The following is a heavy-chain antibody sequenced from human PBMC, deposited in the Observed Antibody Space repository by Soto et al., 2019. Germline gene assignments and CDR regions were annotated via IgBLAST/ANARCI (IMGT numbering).Heavy chain of an antibody. Sequence: EVPLLESGGGLVQPGGSLRLSCAASGFTFSSYAMSWVRQAPGKGLEWVSAISGSGGSTYYADSVKGRFTISRDNSKNTLYLQMNSLRAEDTAVYYCAKDSGGYYDSSGDEDYWGQGTLVTVSS. D-gene: IGHD3-22*01. CDR3: AKDSGGYYDSSGDEDY. CDR2: ISGSGGST. CDR1: GFTFSSYA. V-gene: IGHV3-23*01. J-gene: IGHJ4*02.